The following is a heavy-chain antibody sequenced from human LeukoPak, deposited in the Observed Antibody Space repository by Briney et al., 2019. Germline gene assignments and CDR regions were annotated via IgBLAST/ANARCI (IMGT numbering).Heavy chain of an antibody. D-gene: IGHD4-17*01. CDR2: IIPVCGTA. Sequence: SSVTVSCMASGGTFSSYAISWVRQAPGQGLEWMGGIIPVCGTANYAQKFQGRVTITADKSTSTAYMDVSSLRSEDRAVYYCAIYGDYGGGYFDYWGEGPLVTASS. V-gene: IGHV1-69*06. CDR1: GGTFSSYA. CDR3: AIYGDYGGGYFDY. J-gene: IGHJ4*02.